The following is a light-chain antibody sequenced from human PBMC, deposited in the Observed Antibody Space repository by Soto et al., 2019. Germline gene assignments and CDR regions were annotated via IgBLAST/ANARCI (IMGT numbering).Light chain of an antibody. Sequence: DIQMTQSPSSLSASVGDRVTITCRASQSISSYLNWYQQKPGKAPKLLIYAASSLQSGVPSRFSGSGSGTDFTLTISSLQHEDFATYYCQQRYSTPRTCGGGTKVDSK. CDR2: AAS. CDR3: QQRYSTPRT. CDR1: QSISSY. V-gene: IGKV1-39*01. J-gene: IGKJ4*01.